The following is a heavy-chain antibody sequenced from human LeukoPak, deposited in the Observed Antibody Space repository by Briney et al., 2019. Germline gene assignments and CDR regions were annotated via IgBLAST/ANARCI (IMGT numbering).Heavy chain of an antibody. CDR3: AREWEYSSGWYGLGDY. CDR2: INPSGGST. D-gene: IGHD6-19*01. Sequence: ASVKVTCKASGHTFTRYYMHWGGQAPGQGIDWKGVINPSGGSTSYAQTFQGRVNMTRDTSTSTVYMELSSLRSEDTAVYYCAREWEYSSGWYGLGDYWGQGTLVTVSS. V-gene: IGHV1-46*01. CDR1: GHTFTRYY. J-gene: IGHJ4*02.